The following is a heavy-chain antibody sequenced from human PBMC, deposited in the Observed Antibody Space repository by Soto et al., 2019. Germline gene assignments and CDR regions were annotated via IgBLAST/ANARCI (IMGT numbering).Heavy chain of an antibody. CDR1: GGSFGGYY. D-gene: IGHD4-17*01. CDR2: INHSGST. Sequence: PSETLSLTCAVYGGSFGGYYWSWIRQPPGKGLEWIGEINHSGSTNYNPSLKSRVTISVDTSKNQFSLKLSSVTAADTAVYYCARDGGDYVFWGQGTLVTVSS. J-gene: IGHJ4*02. V-gene: IGHV4-34*01. CDR3: ARDGGDYVF.